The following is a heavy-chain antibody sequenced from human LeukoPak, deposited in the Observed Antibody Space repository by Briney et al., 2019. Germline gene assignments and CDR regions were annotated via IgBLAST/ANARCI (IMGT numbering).Heavy chain of an antibody. CDR2: ISSSSSYI. CDR1: GFSFSTYW. V-gene: IGHV3-21*01. D-gene: IGHD1-26*01. J-gene: IGHJ4*02. Sequence: GGSLRLSCAASGFSFSTYWMSWVRQAPGKGLEWVSSISSSSSYIYYADSVKGRFTISRDNAKNSLYLQMNSLRAEDTAVYYCARGLVGATHFDYWGQGTLVTVSS. CDR3: ARGLVGATHFDY.